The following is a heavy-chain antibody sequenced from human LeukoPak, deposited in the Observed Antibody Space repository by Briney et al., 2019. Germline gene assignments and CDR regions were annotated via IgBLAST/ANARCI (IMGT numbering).Heavy chain of an antibody. V-gene: IGHV4-31*03. D-gene: IGHD3-16*02. CDR2: IDYSRST. J-gene: IGHJ6*02. Sequence: SQTLSLTCSVSGGSISSGGYYWSWIRQHPGKGLEWTGYIDYSRSTYYNPSLKSRVTISVDTSKNQFSLKLSSVTAADTAVYYCARVSLYDYVWGSYRPYNGMDVWGQGTTVTVSS. CDR1: GGSISSGGYY. CDR3: ARVSLYDYVWGSYRPYNGMDV.